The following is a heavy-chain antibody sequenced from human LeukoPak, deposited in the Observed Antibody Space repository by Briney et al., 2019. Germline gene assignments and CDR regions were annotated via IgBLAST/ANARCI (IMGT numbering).Heavy chain of an antibody. CDR1: GYDSGVSFTSHS. D-gene: IGHD5-18*01. CDR3: ARLEDTAMADY. J-gene: IGHJ4*02. V-gene: IGHV5-51*01. Sequence: GESLKISCQGSGYDSGVSFTSHSIAWVRQMPGKGLEWMGIIYPGDSDTRYSPSFQGQVTISADKSISTAYLQWSSLKASDTAMYYCARLEDTAMADYWGQGTLVTVSS. CDR2: IYPGDSDT.